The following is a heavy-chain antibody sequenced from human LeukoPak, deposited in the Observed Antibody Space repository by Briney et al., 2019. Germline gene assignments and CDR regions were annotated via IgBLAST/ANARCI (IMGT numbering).Heavy chain of an antibody. CDR1: GYTFSSYA. CDR3: AKDQSSGTFDY. CDR2: ISGSGGST. V-gene: IGHV3-23*01. J-gene: IGHJ4*02. D-gene: IGHD3-22*01. Sequence: AGSLRLSCAASGYTFSSYAMSWVRQAPGKGLEWVSAISGSGGSTYYADSAKGRFTISRDNSKNTLYLQMNSLTAEDTAVYYCAKDQSSGTFDYWGQGTLVTVSS.